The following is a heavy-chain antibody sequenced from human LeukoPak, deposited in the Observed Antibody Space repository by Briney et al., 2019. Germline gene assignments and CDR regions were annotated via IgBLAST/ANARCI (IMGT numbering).Heavy chain of an antibody. D-gene: IGHD3-10*01. J-gene: IGHJ4*02. CDR3: ARVRGRLNYFDY. CDR1: GFTFSSYW. CDR2: IKQDGSEK. Sequence: GGSLRLSCAASGFTFSSYWMSWVRQAPGKGREGAANIKQDGSEKYYVDSVKGRFTISRDNANNSLYLQMNGLRAEDTAVYYCARVRGRLNYFDYWGQGTLVTVSS. V-gene: IGHV3-7*01.